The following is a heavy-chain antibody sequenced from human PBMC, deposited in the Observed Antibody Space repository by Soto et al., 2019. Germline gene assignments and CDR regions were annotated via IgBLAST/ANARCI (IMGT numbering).Heavy chain of an antibody. Sequence: SVKVSCKASGYTFPVYYTHWVRQAPGQGLEWLGWINPNSGGTNYAQKFQGRVTMTRDTSISTAYMELSGLRSDDTAVYYWARFHNYEYVWGRYRLGEEIVDFWGQGTLVTVSS. J-gene: IGHJ4*02. CDR2: INPNSGGT. D-gene: IGHD3-16*02. V-gene: IGHV1-2*02. CDR1: GYTFPVYY. CDR3: ARFHNYEYVWGRYRLGEEIVDF.